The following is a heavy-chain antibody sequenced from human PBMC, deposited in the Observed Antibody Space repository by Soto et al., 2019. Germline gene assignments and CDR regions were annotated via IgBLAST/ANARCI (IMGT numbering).Heavy chain of an antibody. CDR1: GGSFSGYY. V-gene: IGHV4-34*01. CDR3: ARGTVVATTIAAAGLKWFDP. D-gene: IGHD6-13*01. CDR2: INHSGST. Sequence: SETLSLTCAVYGGSFSGYYWSWIRQPPGKGLEWIGEINHSGSTNYNPSLKSRVTISVDTSKNQFSLKLSSVTAADTAVYYCARGTVVATTIAAAGLKWFDPWGQGTLVTVSS. J-gene: IGHJ5*02.